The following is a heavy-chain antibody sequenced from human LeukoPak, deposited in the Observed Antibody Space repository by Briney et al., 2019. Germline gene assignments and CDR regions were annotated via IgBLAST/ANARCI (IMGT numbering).Heavy chain of an antibody. CDR2: IYTSGST. V-gene: IGHV4-61*02. D-gene: IGHD3-10*01. J-gene: IGHJ4*02. CDR1: GGSISSGSYY. Sequence: TLSLTCTVSGGSISSGSYYWSWIRQPAGKGLEWIGRIYTSGSTNYNPSLKSRVTISVDTSKNQFSLKLSSVTAADTAVYYCARHTTELLWFGESLSYFDYWGQGTLVTVSS. CDR3: ARHTTELLWFGESLSYFDY.